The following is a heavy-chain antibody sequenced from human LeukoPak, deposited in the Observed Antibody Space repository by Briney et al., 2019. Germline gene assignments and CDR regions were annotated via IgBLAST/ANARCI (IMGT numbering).Heavy chain of an antibody. CDR3: VTFARGDPDY. D-gene: IGHD3-10*01. V-gene: IGHV5-51*01. Sequence: GESLKISCKGSGYSFASNWIGWVRQRPGKGLEWMGIIYPVDSDTRYSPSLRGQVTISADKSTTTAYLHWRSLRASDSAMYYCVTFARGDPDYWGQGTLVTVAS. CDR1: GYSFASNW. CDR2: IYPVDSDT. J-gene: IGHJ4*02.